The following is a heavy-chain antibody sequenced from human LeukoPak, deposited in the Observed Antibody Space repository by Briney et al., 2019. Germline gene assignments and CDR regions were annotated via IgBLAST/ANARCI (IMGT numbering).Heavy chain of an antibody. D-gene: IGHD2-21*02. CDR2: ISSSGSTI. CDR3: AREIGGDLDFDY. J-gene: IGHJ4*02. V-gene: IGHV3-48*04. Sequence: GGSLRLSCAASGFTFSTYAMTWVRQAPGKGLEWVSYISSSGSTIYYADSVKGRFTISRDNAKNSLYLQMNSLRAEDTAVYYCAREIGGDLDFDYWGQGTLVTVSS. CDR1: GFTFSTYA.